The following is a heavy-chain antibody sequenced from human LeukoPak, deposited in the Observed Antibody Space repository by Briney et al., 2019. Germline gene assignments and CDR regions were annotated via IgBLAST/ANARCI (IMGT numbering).Heavy chain of an antibody. CDR3: ARINSNNYDP. D-gene: IGHD4-11*01. CDR1: GGSIFSYY. CDR2: IYTSGST. Sequence: PSETLSLTCTVSGGSIFSYYWSWIRQPAGKGLEWIGRIYTSGSTNYNPSPKSRVTLSVDTSKNQFSLKLTSVTAADTAIYYCARINSNNYDPWGLGTLVTVSS. J-gene: IGHJ5*02. V-gene: IGHV4-4*07.